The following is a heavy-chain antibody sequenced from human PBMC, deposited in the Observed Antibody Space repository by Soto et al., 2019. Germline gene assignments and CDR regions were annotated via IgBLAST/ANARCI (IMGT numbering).Heavy chain of an antibody. CDR2: ITWDGINI. D-gene: IGHD2-15*01. CDR1: GFTFGDYT. CDR3: AKDGIAWH. Sequence: GGSLRLSCTASGFTFGDYTMHWVRQAPGKGLEWVSLITWDGINIEYADSVRGRFTISRDNSKNSLYLQMNGLRHEYTDFYYCAKDGIAWHWGQGTLVTVSS. V-gene: IGHV3-43*01. J-gene: IGHJ4*02.